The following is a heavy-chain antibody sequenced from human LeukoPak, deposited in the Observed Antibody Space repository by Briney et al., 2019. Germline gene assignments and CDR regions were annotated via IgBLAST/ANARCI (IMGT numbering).Heavy chain of an antibody. D-gene: IGHD5-18*01. CDR1: GYTFTSYG. Sequence: ASVKVSCKASGYTFTSYGISWVRQAPGQGLEWMGWISAYNGNTNYAQKLQGRVTMTTGTSTSTAYMELRSPRSDDTAVYYCARDLGYSYGYNWFDPWGQGTLVTVSS. V-gene: IGHV1-18*01. CDR2: ISAYNGNT. J-gene: IGHJ5*02. CDR3: ARDLGYSYGYNWFDP.